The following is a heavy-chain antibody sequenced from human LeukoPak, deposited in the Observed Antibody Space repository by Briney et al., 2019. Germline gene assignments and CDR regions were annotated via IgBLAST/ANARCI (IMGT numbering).Heavy chain of an antibody. V-gene: IGHV4-59*13. CDR3: ARELGGNYGGNAGSN. D-gene: IGHD4-23*01. CDR2: IYYSGST. CDR1: GGTFSSYY. J-gene: IGHJ4*02. Sequence: SETLSLTCTVSGGTFSSYYWSWIRQPPGKGLEWIGYIYYSGSTNYSPSLKSRVTMSVDTSKNQFSLKLSSVTAADTAVYYCARELGGNYGGNAGSNWGQGTLVTVSS.